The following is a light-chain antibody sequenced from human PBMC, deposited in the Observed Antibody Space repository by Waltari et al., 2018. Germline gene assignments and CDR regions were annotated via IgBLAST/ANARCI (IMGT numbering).Light chain of an antibody. CDR3: NSRDSSGDRLV. CDR1: TLRRHH. V-gene: IGLV3-19*01. J-gene: IGLJ2*01. CDR2: GEN. Sequence: SSELTQDPAVSVALGQTVRITCLGDTLRRHHASWFQQTPGQTPVVVVHGENNRPPGIPDRFSGSRSGNTVSLTIAGVQAEDEADYYCNSRDSSGDRLVFGGGTKLTVL.